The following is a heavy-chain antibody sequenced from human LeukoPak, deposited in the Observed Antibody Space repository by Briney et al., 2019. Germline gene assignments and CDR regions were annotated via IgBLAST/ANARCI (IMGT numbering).Heavy chain of an antibody. CDR1: GCTFTGYY. Sequence: ASVKVSCKASGCTFTGYYMHWVRQAPGQGLEWMGWINPNSGGTNYAQKFQGRVTMTRDTSISTAYMELSRLRSDDTTVYYCAGHDGNYYDSSGYLDYWGQGTLVTVSS. CDR3: AGHDGNYYDSSGYLDY. J-gene: IGHJ4*02. CDR2: INPNSGGT. D-gene: IGHD3-22*01. V-gene: IGHV1-2*02.